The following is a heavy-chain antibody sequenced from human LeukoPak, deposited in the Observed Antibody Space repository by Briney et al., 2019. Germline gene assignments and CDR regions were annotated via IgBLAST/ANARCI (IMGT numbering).Heavy chain of an antibody. CDR1: GFTFSSYG. V-gene: IGHV3-23*01. CDR3: AKGIKTYDFWSGYYTDYYYMDV. D-gene: IGHD3-3*01. CDR2: ISGSGGST. Sequence: GGSLRLSCAASGFTFSSYGMHWVRQAPGKGLEWVSAISGSGGSTYYADSVKGRFTISRDNSKNTLYLQMNSLRAEDTAVYYCAKGIKTYDFWSGYYTDYYYMDVWGKGTTVTVSS. J-gene: IGHJ6*03.